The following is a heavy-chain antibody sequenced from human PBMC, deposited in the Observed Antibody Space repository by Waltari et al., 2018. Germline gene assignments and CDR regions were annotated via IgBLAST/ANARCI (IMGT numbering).Heavy chain of an antibody. V-gene: IGHV7-4-1*02. Sequence: QVQLVQSGSELKKPGASVKVSCKASGYTFTSYAMNWVRQAPGQGLEWMGWTNTNPGNPTYAQGFTGRFVFSLDTSVSTAYLQISSLKAEDTAVYYWARVGPPSWLGSSLGWDYWGQGTLVTVSS. J-gene: IGHJ4*02. D-gene: IGHD6-6*01. CDR3: ARVGPPSWLGSSLGWDY. CDR1: GYTFTSYA. CDR2: TNTNPGNP.